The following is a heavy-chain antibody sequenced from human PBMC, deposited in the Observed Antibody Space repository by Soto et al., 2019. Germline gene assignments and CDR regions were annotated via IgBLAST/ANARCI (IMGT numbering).Heavy chain of an antibody. CDR1: GFTFSSDW. CDR2: INTDGSDT. CDR3: AKDMKWGGMTTIHYFDS. D-gene: IGHD4-17*01. V-gene: IGHV3-74*01. Sequence: XXSLRLSFAASGFTFSSDWMHWVLQAPGKGLVWVSRINTDGSDTSYADSVKGRFTISRDNAKSSLFLQMNSLRPDDTALYYCAKDMKWGGMTTIHYFDSWGQGTLVTVSS. J-gene: IGHJ4*02.